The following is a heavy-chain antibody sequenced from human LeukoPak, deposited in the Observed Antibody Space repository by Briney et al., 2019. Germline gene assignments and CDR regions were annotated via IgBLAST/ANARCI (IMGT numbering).Heavy chain of an antibody. CDR2: IYSNGTA. D-gene: IGHD3-10*01. CDR3: AQERLVRGVVISPNWFDP. Sequence: SETLSLTCSVSGGSFSGYFWSCLRQPAGKGLEWIGRIYSNGTARYNPSLKSRVTMSIDTSKKDFSLKLSSVTAADTAVYYCAQERLVRGVVISPNWFDPWGQGTLVTVSS. V-gene: IGHV4-4*07. CDR1: GGSFSGYF. J-gene: IGHJ5*02.